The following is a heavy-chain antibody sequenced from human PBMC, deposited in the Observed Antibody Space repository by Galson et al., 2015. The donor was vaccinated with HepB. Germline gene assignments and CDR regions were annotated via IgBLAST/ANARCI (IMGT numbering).Heavy chain of an antibody. V-gene: IGHV3-30*18. CDR1: GFTFSSYG. CDR3: AKDDGGVTIFGVGS. J-gene: IGHJ4*02. Sequence: SLRLSCAASGFTFSSYGVHWVRQAPGKGLEWVAVISYDGSNKYYADSVKGRSTISRDNSKNTLYLQMNSLRAEDTAVYYCAKDDGGVTIFGVGSWGQGTLVTVSS. CDR2: ISYDGSNK. D-gene: IGHD3-3*01.